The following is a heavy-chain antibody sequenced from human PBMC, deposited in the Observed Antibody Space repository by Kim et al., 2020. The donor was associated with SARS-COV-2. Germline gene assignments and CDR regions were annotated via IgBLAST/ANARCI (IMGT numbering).Heavy chain of an antibody. CDR2: IWYDGSNK. CDR1: GFTFSSYG. D-gene: IGHD5-18*01. Sequence: GGSLRLSCAASGFTFSSYGMHWVRQAPGKGLEWVAVIWYDGSNKYYADSVKGRFTISRDNSKNTLYLQMNSLRAEDTAVYYCARGDTAMVPDYWGQGTLVTVSS. CDR3: ARGDTAMVPDY. V-gene: IGHV3-33*01. J-gene: IGHJ4*02.